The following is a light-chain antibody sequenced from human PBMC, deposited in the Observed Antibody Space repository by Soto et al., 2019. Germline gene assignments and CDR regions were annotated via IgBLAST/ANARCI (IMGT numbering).Light chain of an antibody. V-gene: IGKV4-1*01. Sequence: DIVMTQSPDSLAVSLGERATINCKSSQSVLATSSNKNYLAWYQHKPGQAPKLLLYWASLRESGVPDRFSGSGYGTDFTLTISSLQAEDVAVYYCPQYDIDTLSFGGGTKVEIK. CDR2: WAS. J-gene: IGKJ4*01. CDR1: QSVLATSSNKNY. CDR3: PQYDIDTLS.